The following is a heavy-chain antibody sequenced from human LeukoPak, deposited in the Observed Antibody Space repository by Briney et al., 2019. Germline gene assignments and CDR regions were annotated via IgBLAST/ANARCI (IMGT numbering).Heavy chain of an antibody. J-gene: IGHJ4*02. V-gene: IGHV3-23*01. Sequence: GGSLRLSCVASGFTFSGHSMSWVRQAPGQGLEWVSSIYISGDATFFADSVKGRFTISRDNSKNTVYLQMNSLRAEDTAVYYCAKGRGVIGGPYDYWGQGTLVTVSS. CDR3: AKGRGVIGGPYDY. D-gene: IGHD3-10*01. CDR1: GFTFSGHS. CDR2: IYISGDAT.